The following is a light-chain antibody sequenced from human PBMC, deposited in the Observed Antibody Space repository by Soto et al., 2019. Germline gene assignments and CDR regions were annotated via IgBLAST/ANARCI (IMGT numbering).Light chain of an antibody. CDR1: SSDVGGYNY. CDR3: SSYTSSSIPWV. CDR2: DVS. J-gene: IGLJ1*01. Sequence: QSALTQPTSVSGSPGQSITISCTGTSSDVGGYNYVSWYQHHPGKAPKLMICDVSDRPSGVSNRFSGSKSGNTASLTISGLQAEDEADYYCSSYTSSSIPWVSGTGTKLTVL. V-gene: IGLV2-14*03.